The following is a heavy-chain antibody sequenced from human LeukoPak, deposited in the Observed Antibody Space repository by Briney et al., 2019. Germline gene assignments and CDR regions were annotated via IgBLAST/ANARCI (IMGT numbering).Heavy chain of an antibody. Sequence: ASVKVSCKASGYTFTSYGISWVRQAPRQGLEWMGWISAYNGNTNYAQKLQGRVTMTTDTSTSTAYMELRSLRSEDTAVYYCARDGVAYYYDSSGYYLDYWGQGTLVTVSS. J-gene: IGHJ4*02. V-gene: IGHV1-18*01. CDR1: GYTFTSYG. CDR2: ISAYNGNT. CDR3: ARDGVAYYYDSSGYYLDY. D-gene: IGHD3-22*01.